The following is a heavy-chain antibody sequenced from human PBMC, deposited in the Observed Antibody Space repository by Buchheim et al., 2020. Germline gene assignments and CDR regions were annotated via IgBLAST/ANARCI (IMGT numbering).Heavy chain of an antibody. V-gene: IGHV1-46*01. J-gene: IGHJ6*02. D-gene: IGHD2-15*01. CDR1: GYTFTNHY. Sequence: QVQLVQSGAEVKKPGASVKVSCKASGYTFTNHYMHWVRQAPGQGLGWMGIINPSGGSTTYTQKLQGRVTMTSDTSTRTVYMELRSLRSEDSAVYYCARGGKYCSGGTCYFYGMDVWGQGTT. CDR3: ARGGKYCSGGTCYFYGMDV. CDR2: INPSGGST.